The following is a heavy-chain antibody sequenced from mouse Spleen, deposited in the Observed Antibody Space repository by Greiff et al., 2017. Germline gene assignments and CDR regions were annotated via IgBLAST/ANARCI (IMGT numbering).Heavy chain of an antibody. CDR3: ARNYYGSSYFIDY. V-gene: IGHV5-15*01. J-gene: IGHJ2*01. CDR2: ISNLAYSI. CDR1: GFTFSDYG. D-gene: IGHD1-1*01. Sequence: EVMLVESGGGLVKPGGSLKLSCAASGFTFSDYGMAWVRQAPGKGPEWVAFISNLAYSIYYADTVTGRFTISRENAKNTLYLEMSSLRSEDTAMYYCARNYYGSSYFIDYWGQGTTLTVSS.